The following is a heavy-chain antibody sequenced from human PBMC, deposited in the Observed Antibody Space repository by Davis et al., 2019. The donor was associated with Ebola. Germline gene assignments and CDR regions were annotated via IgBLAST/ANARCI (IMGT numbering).Heavy chain of an antibody. Sequence: GESLKISCTASGFAFSNYNMNWVRQAPGKGLEWVSSITTNGWSTYYADSVKGRSIISRDNAKNSLFLQMHSLRGDDTAVYFCARETPISSRSDWWGQGTLVTVSS. CDR3: ARETPISSRSDW. J-gene: IGHJ4*02. D-gene: IGHD2-2*01. CDR1: GFAFSNYN. CDR2: ITTNGWST. V-gene: IGHV3-48*01.